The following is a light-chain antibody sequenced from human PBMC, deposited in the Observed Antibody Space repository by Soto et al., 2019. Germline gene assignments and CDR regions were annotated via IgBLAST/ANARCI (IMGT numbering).Light chain of an antibody. Sequence: DFQMTQSPSSLSASVGDRVTITCRASQGINNHLAWFQQKPGKVPKVLIYAASTVQSVVPSRYSGSGSGTDFTLTIISLQPEDVATYYCQNYNSAPPAGTFGGGTKVDI. J-gene: IGKJ4*01. CDR2: AAS. V-gene: IGKV1-27*01. CDR3: QNYNSAPPAGT. CDR1: QGINNH.